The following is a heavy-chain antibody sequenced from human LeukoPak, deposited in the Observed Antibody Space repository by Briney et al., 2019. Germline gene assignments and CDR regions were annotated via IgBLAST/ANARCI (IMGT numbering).Heavy chain of an antibody. D-gene: IGHD2-2*01. Sequence: ASVKVSCKASGYTFTGYYMHWVRQAPGQGLEWMGWINPNSGGTNYAQKFQGRVTMTRDTSISTAYMERSRLRSDDTAVYYCARDRYCSSTSCHDIHYFDYWGQGTLVTVSS. J-gene: IGHJ4*02. CDR1: GYTFTGYY. CDR3: ARDRYCSSTSCHDIHYFDY. CDR2: INPNSGGT. V-gene: IGHV1-2*02.